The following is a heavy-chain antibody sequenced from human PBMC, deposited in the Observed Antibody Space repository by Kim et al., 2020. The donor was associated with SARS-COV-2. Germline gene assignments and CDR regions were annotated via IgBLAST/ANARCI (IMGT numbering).Heavy chain of an antibody. V-gene: IGHV4-59*01. CDR3: ARDLMVRGEKGY. D-gene: IGHD3-10*01. CDR1: GGSISSYY. Sequence: SETLSLTCTVSGGSISSYYWSWIRQPPGKGLEWIGYIYYSGSTNYNPSLKSRVTISVDTSKNQFSLKLSSVTAADTAVYYCARDLMVRGEKGYWGQGTL. CDR2: IYYSGST. J-gene: IGHJ4*02.